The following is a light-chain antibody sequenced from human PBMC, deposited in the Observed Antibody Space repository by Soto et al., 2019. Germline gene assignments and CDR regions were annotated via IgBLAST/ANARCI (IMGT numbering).Light chain of an antibody. CDR1: SSDIGEYKY. Sequence: QSALTQPASVSGSPGQSITISCSGSSSDIGEYKYVSWYQQHPGKAPKLTIYDVTNRPSGVSDRFSGSKSGSTASLTISGLQAEDEADYYCNSYTTANTYVFGSGTKVTVL. CDR3: NSYTTANTYV. V-gene: IGLV2-14*01. CDR2: DVT. J-gene: IGLJ1*01.